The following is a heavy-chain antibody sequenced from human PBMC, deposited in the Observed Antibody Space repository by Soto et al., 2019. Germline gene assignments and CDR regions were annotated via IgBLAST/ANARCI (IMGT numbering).Heavy chain of an antibody. Sequence: PGESLKISCKGSGYSFPSYWISWVRQMPGKGLEWMGRIDPSDSYTNYSPSSQGHVTISADKSISTAYLQCSSLKASDTAMYYCGRAPEEYYGMDVWGQGTTVTVSS. V-gene: IGHV5-10-1*01. J-gene: IGHJ6*02. CDR3: GRAPEEYYGMDV. CDR1: GYSFPSYW. CDR2: IDPSDSYT.